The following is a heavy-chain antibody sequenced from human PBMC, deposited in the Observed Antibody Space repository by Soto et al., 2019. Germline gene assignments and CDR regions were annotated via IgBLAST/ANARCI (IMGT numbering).Heavy chain of an antibody. Sequence: QVQLVESGGGVVQPGRSLRLSCAASGFTFSSYAMHWVRQAPGKGLEWVAVISYDGSNKYYADSVKGRFTISRDNSKNPLYLQMNSLRAEDTAVYYGARDRRRRWLQLRGYYYGMDVWGQGTTVTVSS. V-gene: IGHV3-30-3*01. CDR3: ARDRRRRWLQLRGYYYGMDV. CDR2: ISYDGSNK. D-gene: IGHD5-12*01. J-gene: IGHJ6*02. CDR1: GFTFSSYA.